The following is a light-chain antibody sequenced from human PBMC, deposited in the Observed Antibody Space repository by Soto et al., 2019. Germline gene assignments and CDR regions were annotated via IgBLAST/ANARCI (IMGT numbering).Light chain of an antibody. Sequence: QAVVTQEPSLTVSPGGTVTLTCGSSTGAVTSGHYPYWFQQKPGQAPRTLIYDISNKDSWTPARFSGSLLGGKAALTLSGAAAWDEAGYYCLVSLSGAAVFGRSTPPDVL. CDR3: LVSLSGAAV. J-gene: IGLJ7*01. V-gene: IGLV7-46*01. CDR2: DIS. CDR1: TGAVTSGHY.